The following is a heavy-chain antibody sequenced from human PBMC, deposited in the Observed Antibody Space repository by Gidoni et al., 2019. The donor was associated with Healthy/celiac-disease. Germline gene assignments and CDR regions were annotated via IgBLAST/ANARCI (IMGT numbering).Heavy chain of an antibody. CDR1: GGSFSGYY. V-gene: IGHV4-34*01. Sequence: QVQLQQWGAGLLKPSETLSLTCAVYGGSFSGYYWSWIRQPPGKGLEWIGEINHSGSTNYNPSLKSRVTISVDTSKNQFSLKLSSVTAADTAVYYCARGLKVVYSYGRNYYYYYMDVWGKGTTVTVSS. CDR2: INHSGST. CDR3: ARGLKVVYSYGRNYYYYYMDV. D-gene: IGHD5-18*01. J-gene: IGHJ6*03.